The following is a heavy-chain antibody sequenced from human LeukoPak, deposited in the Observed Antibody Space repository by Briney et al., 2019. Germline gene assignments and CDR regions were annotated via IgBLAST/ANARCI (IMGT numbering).Heavy chain of an antibody. J-gene: IGHJ4*02. CDR2: ISSSSSYI. Sequence: GGSLRLSCTASGFTFSSYSMNWVRQAPGKGLEWVSSISSSSSYIYYADSVKGRFTISRDNAKNSLYLQMNSLRAEDTAVYYCARAVAGNFDYWGQGTLVTVSS. CDR1: GFTFSSYS. D-gene: IGHD6-19*01. CDR3: ARAVAGNFDY. V-gene: IGHV3-21*01.